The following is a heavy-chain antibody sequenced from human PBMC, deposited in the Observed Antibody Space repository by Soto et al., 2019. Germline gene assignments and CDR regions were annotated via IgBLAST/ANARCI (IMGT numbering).Heavy chain of an antibody. CDR2: IYPSDSDT. Sequence: PGESLKISCKGSGYSFSNYWIGWVRQMPGKGLDWMGIIYPSDSDTRYSPSFQGQVTISADKSISTAYLHWSSLKASDTAIYFCARXSLELSKGPLYYYPMDVWGPGTTVTVSS. CDR1: GYSFSNYW. CDR3: ARXSLELSKGPLYYYPMDV. V-gene: IGHV5-51*01. J-gene: IGHJ6*02. D-gene: IGHD1-7*01.